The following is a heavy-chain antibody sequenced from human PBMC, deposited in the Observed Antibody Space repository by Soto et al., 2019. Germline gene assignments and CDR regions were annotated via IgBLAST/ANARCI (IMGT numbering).Heavy chain of an antibody. CDR2: INYSGTT. D-gene: IGHD2-8*01. CDR1: GTSISSYD. V-gene: IGHV4-59*01. CDR3: ARYNSYAIDY. Sequence: PSETLSLTCTVSGTSISSYDWSWIRQPPGKGLEWIANINYSGTTNYNPSLASRVTLSVDTSKNQFSLKITSVTAADRAMYFCARYNSYAIDYWGRGTLVTVSS. J-gene: IGHJ4*02.